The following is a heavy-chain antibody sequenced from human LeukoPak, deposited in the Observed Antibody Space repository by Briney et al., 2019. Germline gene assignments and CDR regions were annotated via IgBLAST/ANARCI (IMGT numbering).Heavy chain of an antibody. CDR2: INPNSGGT. D-gene: IGHD4/OR15-4a*01. CDR3: ARRAGAYSHPYDY. CDR1: GYTFTGYY. V-gene: IGHV1-2*02. J-gene: IGHJ4*02. Sequence: ASVKVSCKASGYTFTGYYMHWVRQAPGQGLEWMGWINPNSGGTNYAQKFEARVTMNRDTSISTAYMELSRLRFDDTAVYYCARRAGAYSHPYDYWGQGTLVTVSS.